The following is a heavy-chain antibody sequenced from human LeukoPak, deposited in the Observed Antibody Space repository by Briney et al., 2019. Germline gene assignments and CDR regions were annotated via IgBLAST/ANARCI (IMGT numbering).Heavy chain of an antibody. Sequence: ASVKVSCKASGGTFSSYAISWVRQAPGQGLEWMGGIIPIFGTANYAQKFQGRVTITTDESTSTAYMELSSLRSEDTAVYYCGRAGAARLTWDYWGKGTLVTVSS. V-gene: IGHV1-69*05. CDR2: IIPIFGTA. CDR3: GRAGAARLTWDY. D-gene: IGHD6-6*01. J-gene: IGHJ4*02. CDR1: GGTFSSYA.